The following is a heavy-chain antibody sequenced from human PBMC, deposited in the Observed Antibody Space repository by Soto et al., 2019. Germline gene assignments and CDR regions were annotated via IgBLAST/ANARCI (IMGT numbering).Heavy chain of an antibody. CDR3: ATGGHNDGYNFYHGMDV. CDR1: GGIFTNNA. J-gene: IGHJ6*02. V-gene: IGHV1-69*01. CDR2: VIPLFDTA. Sequence: QVQVVQSGAEVKKTGSSVKVSCKVSGGIFTNNALRWVRQAPGQGLEWLGGVIPLFDTAYYAQIFRGRLRISADGATTTAYMELSGLTSADTAVYFCATGGHNDGYNFYHGMDVWGQGTTVTVS. D-gene: IGHD3-16*01.